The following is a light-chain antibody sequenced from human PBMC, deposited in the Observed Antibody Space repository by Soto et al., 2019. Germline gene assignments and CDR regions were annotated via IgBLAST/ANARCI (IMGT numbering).Light chain of an antibody. Sequence: DILMTQSPDSLAVSLGERATINCKSSQSVLYIPTNKNYLAWYQQKPGQPPKLLIYWASTRESGVPDRFSGSGSGTDFTLTISSLQAEDVAVYYCQQYFTTPRLGFGGGTKVENK. CDR2: WAS. V-gene: IGKV4-1*01. J-gene: IGKJ4*01. CDR1: QSVLYIPTNKNY. CDR3: QQYFTTPRLG.